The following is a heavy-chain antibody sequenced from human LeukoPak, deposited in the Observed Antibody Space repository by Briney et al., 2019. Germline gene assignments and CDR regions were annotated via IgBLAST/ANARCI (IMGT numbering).Heavy chain of an antibody. CDR3: ARDQSTVTTPHFDY. CDR1: GYTFTGYY. D-gene: IGHD4-17*01. CDR2: INPNSGGT. J-gene: IGHJ4*02. V-gene: IGHV1-2*04. Sequence: ASVKVSCKASGYTFTGYYMHWVRQAPGQGLEWMGWINPNSGGTNYAQEFQGWVTMTRDTSISTAYMELSRLRSDDTAVYYCARDQSTVTTPHFDYWGQGTLVTVPS.